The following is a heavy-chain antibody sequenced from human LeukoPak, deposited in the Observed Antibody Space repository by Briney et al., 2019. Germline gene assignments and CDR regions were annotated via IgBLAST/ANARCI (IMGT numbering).Heavy chain of an antibody. CDR3: AKDYCSGGSCYSGLDY. J-gene: IGHJ4*02. V-gene: IGHV3-9*01. CDR2: ISWNSGSI. Sequence: HPGRSLRLSCAASGFTFDDYAMHWVRQAPGKGLEWVSGISWNSGSIGYADSVKGRSTISRDNAKNSLYLQMNSLRAEDTALYYCAKDYCSGGSCYSGLDYWGQGTLVTVSS. CDR1: GFTFDDYA. D-gene: IGHD2-15*01.